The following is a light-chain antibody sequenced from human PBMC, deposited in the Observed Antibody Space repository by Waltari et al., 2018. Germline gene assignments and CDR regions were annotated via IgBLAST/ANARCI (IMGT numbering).Light chain of an antibody. CDR3: QQYYTTPCT. CDR2: WAS. V-gene: IGKV4-1*01. J-gene: IGKJ2*02. Sequence: DIVLTPSPDPPALSSGQRATLSFPSPPSVLSSTNSNNYLAWYQQRPGQPPKLLFYWASTRVSGVPDRFDGSGSGTDFTLTISSLQAEDLAVYYCQQYYTTPCTFGQGTRLEIK. CDR1: PSVLSSTNSNNY.